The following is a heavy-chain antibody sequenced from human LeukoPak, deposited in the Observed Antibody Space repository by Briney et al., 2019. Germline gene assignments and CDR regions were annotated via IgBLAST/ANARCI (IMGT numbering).Heavy chain of an antibody. CDR1: GGSISSGNYY. J-gene: IGHJ3*02. V-gene: IGHV4-61*02. CDR2: IYTSGNI. CDR3: AGAWERVNTDAFNI. D-gene: IGHD1-26*01. Sequence: SETLSLTCTVSGGSISSGNYYWSWIRQPAGKGLEWIGRIYTSGNINYNPSLMSRVTMSVDTSRNRFSLNLSSVTAADTAVYYCAGAWERVNTDAFNIWGQGTMVAVSS.